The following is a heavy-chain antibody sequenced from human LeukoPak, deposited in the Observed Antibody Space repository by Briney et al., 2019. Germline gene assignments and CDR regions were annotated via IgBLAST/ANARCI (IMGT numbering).Heavy chain of an antibody. D-gene: IGHD6-6*01. V-gene: IGHV4-4*07. CDR2: IYASGST. CDR1: GGSISSYY. Sequence: SETLSLICTVSGGSISSYYWSWIRQPAGKGLEWIGRIYASGSTYYNPSLKSRVTMSVDTSKNQFSLRLTPVTAADTAVYYCARDSNLEYSSSRGLGRWGQGTLVTVSS. CDR3: ARDSNLEYSSSRGLGR. J-gene: IGHJ4*02.